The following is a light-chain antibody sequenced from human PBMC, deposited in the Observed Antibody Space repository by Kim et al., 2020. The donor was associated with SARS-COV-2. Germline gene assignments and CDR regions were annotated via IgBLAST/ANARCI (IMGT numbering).Light chain of an antibody. CDR1: NLGTKY. CDR3: KAWDSNTVV. V-gene: IGLV3-1*01. CDR2: QNT. Sequence: SYELTQPPSVSVSPGQTASITCSGDNLGTKYTSWYQQGPGLSPVLVIYQNTKRPSGIPERFSGSNSGNTATLTISGTQSMDEAEYFCKAWDSNTVVFGGG. J-gene: IGLJ2*01.